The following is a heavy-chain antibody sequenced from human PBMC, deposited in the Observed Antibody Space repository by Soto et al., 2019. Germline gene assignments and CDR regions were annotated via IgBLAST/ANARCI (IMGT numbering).Heavy chain of an antibody. Sequence: VGFLRLSCAASGVTFISFAMSWVRQAPGKGLEWVSVISDSGDSTYYADSVRGRFTISRDTSRSTLYLQMNRLRGDDTAIYYCAKAISDYYAPSDYWGQGTQVTVSS. CDR3: AKAISDYYAPSDY. D-gene: IGHD3-22*01. CDR1: GVTFISFA. J-gene: IGHJ4*02. CDR2: ISDSGDST. V-gene: IGHV3-23*01.